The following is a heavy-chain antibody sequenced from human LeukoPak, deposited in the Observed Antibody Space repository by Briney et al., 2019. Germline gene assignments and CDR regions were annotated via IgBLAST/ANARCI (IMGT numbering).Heavy chain of an antibody. CDR1: GYTFTSYY. CDR3: AREVEGYGSGVIGDGPDGVNWFDP. CDR2: INPSGGST. D-gene: IGHD3-10*01. Sequence: GASVKVSCKASGYTFTSYYMHWVRQAPGQGLEWMGIINPSGGSTSYAQKFQGRVTMTRDMSTSTVYMELSSLRSEDTAVYYCAREVEGYGSGVIGDGPDGVNWFDPWGQGTLVTVSS. J-gene: IGHJ5*02. V-gene: IGHV1-46*01.